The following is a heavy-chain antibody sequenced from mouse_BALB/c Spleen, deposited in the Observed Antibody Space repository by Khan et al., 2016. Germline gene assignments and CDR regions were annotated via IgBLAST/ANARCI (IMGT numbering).Heavy chain of an antibody. CDR3: ARDDYDVEDAMDY. CDR1: GFTFSDYY. D-gene: IGHD2-4*01. J-gene: IGHJ4*01. Sequence: EVELVESGGGLVKPGGSLKLSCAASGFTFSDYYMYWVRQTPEKRLEWVATISDGGSYTYYPDSVKGRFTISRDKAKNNLYLQMSSLRSEDTAMYYWARDDYDVEDAMDYWGQGTSVTVSS. CDR2: ISDGGSYT. V-gene: IGHV5-4*02.